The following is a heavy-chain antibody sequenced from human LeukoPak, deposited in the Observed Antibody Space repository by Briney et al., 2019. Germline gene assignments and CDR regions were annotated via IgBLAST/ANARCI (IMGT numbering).Heavy chain of an antibody. CDR3: ARGGYYYGSGSYYIFGY. CDR2: INHSGST. D-gene: IGHD3-10*01. Sequence: SETLSLTCAVYGGSFSGYYWSWIRQPPGKGLEWIGEINHSGSTNYNPSLKSRVTIPVDTSKNQFSLKLSSVTAADTAVYYCARGGYYYGSGSYYIFGYWGQGTLVTVSS. CDR1: GGSFSGYY. V-gene: IGHV4-34*01. J-gene: IGHJ4*02.